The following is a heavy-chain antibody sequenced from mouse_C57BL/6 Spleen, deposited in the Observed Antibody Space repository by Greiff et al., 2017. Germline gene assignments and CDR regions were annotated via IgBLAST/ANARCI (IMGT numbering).Heavy chain of an antibody. V-gene: IGHV1-66*01. CDR1: GYSFTSYY. Sequence: QVQLQQSGPELVKPGASVKISCKASGYSFTSYYIHWVQQSPGQRLEWIGWSYPGGGNTKYNEKFKGQATLTADTSSSTAYMQLSSLTSVASAVYYCASGSRYYAMGYWGQGTAVTV. J-gene: IGHJ4*01. CDR3: ASGSRYYAMGY. CDR2: SYPGGGNT. D-gene: IGHD1-1*02.